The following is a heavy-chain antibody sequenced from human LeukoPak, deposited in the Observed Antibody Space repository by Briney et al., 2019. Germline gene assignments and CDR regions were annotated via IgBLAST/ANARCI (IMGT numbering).Heavy chain of an antibody. D-gene: IGHD3-9*01. J-gene: IGHJ4*02. CDR2: ISGSGGST. Sequence: GGSLRLSCAPSGFTFSIYAMSWVRQAPGKGLEWVSAISGSGGSTYYADSVKGRFTISRDNSKNTLYLQMNSLRLEDSAVYYCAKGAGRILRYFDWLLLNWGQGTLVTVSS. CDR3: AKGAGRILRYFDWLLLN. CDR1: GFTFSIYA. V-gene: IGHV3-23*01.